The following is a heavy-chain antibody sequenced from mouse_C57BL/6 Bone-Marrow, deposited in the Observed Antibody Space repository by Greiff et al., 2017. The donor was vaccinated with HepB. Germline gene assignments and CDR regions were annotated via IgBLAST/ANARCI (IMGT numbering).Heavy chain of an antibody. J-gene: IGHJ1*03. CDR2: INPNNGGT. CDR1: GYTFTDYY. Sequence: VQLQQSGPELVKPGASVKISCKASGYTFTDYYMNWVKQSHGKSLEWIGDINPNNGGTSYNQKFKGKATLTVDKSSSTAYMELRSLTSEDSAVDYCANSSYWYFDVWGTGTTVTVSS. D-gene: IGHD1-1*01. V-gene: IGHV1-26*01. CDR3: ANSSYWYFDV.